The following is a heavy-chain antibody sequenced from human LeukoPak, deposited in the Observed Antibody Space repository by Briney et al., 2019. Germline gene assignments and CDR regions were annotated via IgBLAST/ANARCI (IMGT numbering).Heavy chain of an antibody. Sequence: GGSLRLSCAASGFTFSTYAMSWVRQAPGKGLEWVSTISGSGGSTFYADSVKGPFTISRDNSKNSLYLQMSSLRAEDTAVYYCAKLSTYYYDSSGYYCDYWGQGTLVTVSS. CDR3: AKLSTYYYDSSGYYCDY. J-gene: IGHJ4*02. CDR1: GFTFSTYA. CDR2: ISGSGGST. D-gene: IGHD3-22*01. V-gene: IGHV3-23*01.